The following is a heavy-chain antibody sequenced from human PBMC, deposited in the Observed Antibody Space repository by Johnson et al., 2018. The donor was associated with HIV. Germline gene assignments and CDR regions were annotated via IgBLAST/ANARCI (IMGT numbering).Heavy chain of an antibody. CDR3: AKEVTTEFVRAFDI. CDR2: ISGSGGST. CDR1: GFTFDDYG. D-gene: IGHD4-17*01. J-gene: IGHJ3*02. Sequence: VQLVESGGGVVRPGGSLRLSCAASGFTFDDYGMSWVRQAPGKGLEWVSVISGSGGSTYYAYSVKGRFTISRDNSKNTLYLQMNSLRAEDTAVYYCAKEVTTEFVRAFDIWGQGTMVTVSS. V-gene: IGHV3-23*04.